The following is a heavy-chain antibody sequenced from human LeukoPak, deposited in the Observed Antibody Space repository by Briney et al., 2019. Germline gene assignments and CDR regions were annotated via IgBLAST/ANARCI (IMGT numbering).Heavy chain of an antibody. J-gene: IGHJ4*02. D-gene: IGHD3-22*01. CDR1: GGSISSYY. V-gene: IGHV4-4*07. Sequence: SETLSLTCTVSGGSISSYYWSWIRQPAGKGLEWIGRIYTSGSTNYNPSLKSRVTISVDTSKNQFSLKLSSVTAADTAVYYCARGGEDYYDSSGYDPFDYWGQGTLVTVSS. CDR3: ARGGEDYYDSSGYDPFDY. CDR2: IYTSGST.